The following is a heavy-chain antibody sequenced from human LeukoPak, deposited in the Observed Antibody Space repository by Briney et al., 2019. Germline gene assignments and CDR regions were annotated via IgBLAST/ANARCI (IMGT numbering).Heavy chain of an antibody. CDR3: ARGRPNWGSGDYFDY. V-gene: IGHV4-61*02. D-gene: IGHD7-27*01. CDR1: GGSISSGSYY. CDR2: IYTSGST. Sequence: SETLSLTCTVSGGSISSGSYYWSWIRQPAGKGLEWIGRIYTSGSTNYNPSLKSRVTISVDTSKNQFSLKLSSVTAADTAVYYCARGRPNWGSGDYFDYWGQGTLVTVSS. J-gene: IGHJ4*02.